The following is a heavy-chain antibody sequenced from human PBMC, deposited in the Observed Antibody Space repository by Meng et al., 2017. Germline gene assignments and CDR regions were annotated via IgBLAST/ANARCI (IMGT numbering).Heavy chain of an antibody. CDR3: ARVSHTYYYDSSGYYPSDY. Sequence: VELVQCGAEVKKLGASVKVYCKASVYTLIRYGISWVRQAPGQGLEWMGWISAYNGNTNYTQKLQGRVTMTTDTSTSTAYMELRSLRSDDTAVYYCARVSHTYYYDSSGYYPSDYWGQGTLVTVSS. J-gene: IGHJ4*02. V-gene: IGHV1-18*01. CDR2: ISAYNGNT. D-gene: IGHD3-22*01. CDR1: VYTLIRYG.